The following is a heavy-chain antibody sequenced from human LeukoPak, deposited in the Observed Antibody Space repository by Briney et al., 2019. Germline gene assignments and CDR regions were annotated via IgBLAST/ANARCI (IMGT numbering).Heavy chain of an antibody. CDR1: GFTFSSYG. CDR3: ARDSRLYYFDY. V-gene: IGHV3-33*01. J-gene: IGHJ4*02. Sequence: GRSLRLSCAASGFTFSSYGMHWVRQAPGKGLEWVAVIWYDGSNKHYADSVKGRFTISRDNSKNTLYLQMNSLRAEDTAVYYCARDSRLYYFDYWGQGTLVTVSS. D-gene: IGHD2-15*01. CDR2: IWYDGSNK.